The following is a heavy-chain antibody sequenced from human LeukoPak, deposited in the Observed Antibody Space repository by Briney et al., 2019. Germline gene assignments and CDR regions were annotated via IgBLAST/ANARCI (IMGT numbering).Heavy chain of an antibody. Sequence: GGSLRLSCAASGFTFSSYSMTWVRQAPGKGLEWVADIKEDGSEKSYVDSVKGRFTISRDNAKNSLYLQMNTLRAEDTAVYYCAKAGGSYYKTPFDYWGQGTLVTVSS. D-gene: IGHD3-10*01. J-gene: IGHJ4*02. CDR3: AKAGGSYYKTPFDY. CDR2: IKEDGSEK. V-gene: IGHV3-7*01. CDR1: GFTFSSYS.